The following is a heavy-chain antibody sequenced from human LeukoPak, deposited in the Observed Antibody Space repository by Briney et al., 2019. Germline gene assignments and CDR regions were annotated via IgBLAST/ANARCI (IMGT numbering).Heavy chain of an antibody. CDR3: ARRRGLYSSSWSAYYFDY. V-gene: IGHV4-39*07. D-gene: IGHD6-13*01. Sequence: SETLSLTCTVSGGSISSSSYYWGWIRQPPGKGLEWIGSIYYSGSTYYNPSLKSRVTISVDTSKNQFSLKLSSVTAADTAVYYCARRRGLYSSSWSAYYFDYWGQGTLVTVSS. CDR2: IYYSGST. J-gene: IGHJ4*02. CDR1: GGSISSSSYY.